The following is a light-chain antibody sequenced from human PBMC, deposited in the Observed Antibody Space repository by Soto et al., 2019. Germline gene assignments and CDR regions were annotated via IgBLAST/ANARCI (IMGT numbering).Light chain of an antibody. Sequence: QPVLTQPPSVSGAPGQRVTIFCTGSSSNIGAGYDVHWYQQLPGTAPKFLIYGNSNRPSGVPDRFSGSKSGTSASLAITGLQAEDEADYYCQSYDSSLSGSRVFGGGTKLTVL. CDR1: SSNIGAGYD. CDR2: GNS. J-gene: IGLJ3*02. V-gene: IGLV1-40*01. CDR3: QSYDSSLSGSRV.